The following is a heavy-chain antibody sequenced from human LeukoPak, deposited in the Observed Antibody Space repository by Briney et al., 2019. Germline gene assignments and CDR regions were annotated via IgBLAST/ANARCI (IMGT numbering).Heavy chain of an antibody. J-gene: IGHJ4*02. Sequence: ASVKVSCKASGGTFSSYAISWVRQAPGQGLEWMGGIIPIFGTANYAQKFQGRVTITADESTSTAYMELSSLRSEDTAVYYCAVSYYGSGSYRGFVGPQGYWGQGTLVTVSS. CDR3: AVSYYGSGSYRGFVGPQGY. CDR2: IIPIFGTA. CDR1: GGTFSSYA. D-gene: IGHD3-10*01. V-gene: IGHV1-69*13.